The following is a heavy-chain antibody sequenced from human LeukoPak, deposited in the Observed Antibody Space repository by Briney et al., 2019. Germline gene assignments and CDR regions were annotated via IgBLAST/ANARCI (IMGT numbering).Heavy chain of an antibody. Sequence: GGSLRLSCAASGFTFDDYAMHWVRQAPGKGLEWVSLISWDGGSTYYADSVKVRFTGSRDNIKNSLYLQMNSLRAEDTALYYCAKISRFDILTGYYHRPEDDAFDIWGQGTMVTVSS. CDR3: AKISRFDILTGYYHRPEDDAFDI. V-gene: IGHV3-43D*03. J-gene: IGHJ3*02. CDR1: GFTFDDYA. D-gene: IGHD3-9*01. CDR2: ISWDGGST.